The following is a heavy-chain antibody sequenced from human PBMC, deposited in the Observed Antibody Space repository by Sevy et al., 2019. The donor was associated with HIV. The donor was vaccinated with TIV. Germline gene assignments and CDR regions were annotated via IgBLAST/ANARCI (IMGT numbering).Heavy chain of an antibody. V-gene: IGHV3-21*01. CDR1: GFTFSSYR. D-gene: IGHD3-22*01. J-gene: IGHJ6*02. Sequence: GGSLRLSCAASGFTFSSYRMNWVRQAPGKGLEWVSSISTSNSYILYAESVKGRFTISRANAKSSLYLKMNSLRAEDTAVDYCARANYDGPYYYAMDVWGQGTTVTVSS. CDR2: ISTSNSYI. CDR3: ARANYDGPYYYAMDV.